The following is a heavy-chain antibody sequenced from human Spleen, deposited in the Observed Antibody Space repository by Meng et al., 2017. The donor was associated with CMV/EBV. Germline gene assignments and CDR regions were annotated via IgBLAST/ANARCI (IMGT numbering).Heavy chain of an antibody. V-gene: IGHV4-4*02. CDR1: SISSSNL. CDR2: IYHSGST. CDR3: AGDVFRGYTYGYDWFDP. D-gene: IGHD5-18*01. J-gene: IGHJ5*02. Sequence: SISSSNLWTWVRQVPGKGLEWIGEIYHSGSTNYNPSLKSRVSMSVDTSKNQFSLKLNSVTAADTAVYYCAGDVFRGYTYGYDWFDPWGQGTLVTVSS.